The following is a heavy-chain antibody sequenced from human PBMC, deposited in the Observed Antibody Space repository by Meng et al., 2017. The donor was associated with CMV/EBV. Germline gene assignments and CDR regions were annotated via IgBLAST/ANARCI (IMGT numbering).Heavy chain of an antibody. CDR3: ATRLVPATEYNWFDP. CDR2: INHSGST. J-gene: IGHJ5*02. D-gene: IGHD2-2*01. CDR1: GGSFSCYY. Sequence: VYGGSFSCYYWSWIRQPPGKGLEWIGEINHSGSTNYNPSLKSRVTISVDTSKNQFSLKLSSVTAADTAVYYCATRLVPATEYNWFDPWGQGTLVTVSS. V-gene: IGHV4-34*01.